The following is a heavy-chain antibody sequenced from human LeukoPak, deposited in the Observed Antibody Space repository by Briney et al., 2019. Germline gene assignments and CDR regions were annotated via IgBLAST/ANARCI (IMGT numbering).Heavy chain of an antibody. J-gene: IGHJ4*02. Sequence: GGSLRLSCASSGFTFSSYSMNWVRQAPGKGLDWVSSISSSSSYIYYADALKDRSTISRHNPKNALYLQMNSLRDEHTALYYCERVGGAAVDTVMVIEPEDYWGQGNLVSVSS. CDR2: ISSSSSYI. CDR1: GFTFSSYS. V-gene: IGHV3-21*01. D-gene: IGHD5-18*01. CDR3: ERVGGAAVDTVMVIEPEDY.